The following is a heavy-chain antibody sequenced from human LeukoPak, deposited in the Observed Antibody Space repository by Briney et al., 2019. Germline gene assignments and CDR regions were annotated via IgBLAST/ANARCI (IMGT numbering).Heavy chain of an antibody. D-gene: IGHD3-22*01. CDR3: AKSQSSGYYYWDY. J-gene: IGHJ4*02. CDR1: GFTFSSKA. CDR2: ISGSGGGA. Sequence: GGSLRLSCAASGFTFSSKAMSWVRQAPGKGLEWVSRISGSGGGADYADSVKGRFTISRDNSQNTLYLQMNSLRAEDTAIYYCAKSQSSGYYYWDYWGQGTLVTVSS. V-gene: IGHV3-23*01.